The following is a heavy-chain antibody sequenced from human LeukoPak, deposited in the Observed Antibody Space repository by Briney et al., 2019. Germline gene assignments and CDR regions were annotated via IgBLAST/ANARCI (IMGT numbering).Heavy chain of an antibody. Sequence: GGSLRLSCAASGFTFSNYWMSWVRQAPGKGLEWVANIKQDGSEKYFLDSVKGRFTISRDNSKNPLYLQMNSLRAEDTAVYYCAKDHSDDYGDSNWGQGTLVTVSS. D-gene: IGHD4-17*01. CDR2: IKQDGSEK. CDR3: AKDHSDDYGDSN. V-gene: IGHV3-7*03. CDR1: GFTFSNYW. J-gene: IGHJ4*02.